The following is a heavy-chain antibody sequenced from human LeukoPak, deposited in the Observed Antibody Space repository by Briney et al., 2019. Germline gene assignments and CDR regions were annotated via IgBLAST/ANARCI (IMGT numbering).Heavy chain of an antibody. CDR2: IYYSGST. D-gene: IGHD5-18*01. CDR1: GGSISSYY. CDR3: ARDSPIGYSYGTGYFDY. Sequence: SETLSLTCTVSGGSISSYYWSWIRQPPGKGLEWIGYIYYSGSTNYNPSLKCRVTISVDTSKNQFSLKLSSVTAADTAVYYCARDSPIGYSYGTGYFDYWGQGTLVTVSS. J-gene: IGHJ4*02. V-gene: IGHV4-59*01.